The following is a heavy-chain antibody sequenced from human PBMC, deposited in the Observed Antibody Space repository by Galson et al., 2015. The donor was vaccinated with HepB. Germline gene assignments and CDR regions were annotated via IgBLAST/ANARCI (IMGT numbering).Heavy chain of an antibody. CDR1: GFTFSNYA. Sequence: SLRLSCAGSGFTFSNYAMTWVRQAPGKGLEWVSTIGGSGDSTYYADSVKGRITISRDNSKNTLHLHMSSLRAEDTAVYYCAKTDVSSSGWYDRFYYYYGMDVWGQGTTVTVS. J-gene: IGHJ6*02. CDR3: AKTDVSSSGWYDRFYYYYGMDV. V-gene: IGHV3-23*01. CDR2: IGGSGDST. D-gene: IGHD6-19*01.